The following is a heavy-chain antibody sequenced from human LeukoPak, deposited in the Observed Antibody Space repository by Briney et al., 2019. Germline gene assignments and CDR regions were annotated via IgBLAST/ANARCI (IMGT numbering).Heavy chain of an antibody. Sequence: GSLRLSCAASGFTFSDYSMNWVRQAPGKGLEWVSSISRSSSYIYYADSMKGRFTISRDDAKNSLSLQMNSLRAEDTAVYYCARDRDFGVGNWFDPWGQGVLVTLSA. CDR1: GFTFSDYS. J-gene: IGHJ5*02. CDR2: ISRSSSYI. V-gene: IGHV3-21*01. D-gene: IGHD3-3*01. CDR3: ARDRDFGVGNWFDP.